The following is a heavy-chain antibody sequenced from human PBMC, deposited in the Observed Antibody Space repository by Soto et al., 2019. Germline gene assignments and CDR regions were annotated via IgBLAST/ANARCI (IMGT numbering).Heavy chain of an antibody. CDR1: GGSISSSNW. D-gene: IGHD3-22*01. CDR2: IYHSGST. CDR3: ARDRYDSSGYVIIDAFDT. J-gene: IGHJ3*02. Sequence: SETLSLTCAVSGGSISSSNWWSWVRQPPGKGLEWIGEIYHSGSTNYNPSLKSRVTISVDKSKNQFSLKLSSVTAADTAVYYCARDRYDSSGYVIIDAFDTWGQGTMVTVSS. V-gene: IGHV4-4*02.